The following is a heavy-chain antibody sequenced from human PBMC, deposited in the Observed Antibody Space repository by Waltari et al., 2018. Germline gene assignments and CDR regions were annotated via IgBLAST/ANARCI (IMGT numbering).Heavy chain of an antibody. D-gene: IGHD6-19*01. V-gene: IGHV4-39*01. Sequence: QLQLRESGPGLVKPSETLSLTCTVSGGSISSSSYYWGWIRQPPGKGLEWIGSIYYSGSNYYNPSLKSRVTISVDTSKNQFSLKLSSVTAADTAVYYSFLGYSSGWVCSDWGQGTLVTVSS. CDR3: FLGYSSGWVCSD. J-gene: IGHJ4*02. CDR2: IYYSGSN. CDR1: GGSISSSSYY.